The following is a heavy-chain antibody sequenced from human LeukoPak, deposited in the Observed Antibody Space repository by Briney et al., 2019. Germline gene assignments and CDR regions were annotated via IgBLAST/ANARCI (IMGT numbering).Heavy chain of an antibody. CDR1: GFTFDDYG. CDR2: INWNGGST. CDR3: ARGRTGSYQEGFDY. Sequence: GGSLRLSCAASGFTFDDYGMSWVRQAPGKGLEWVSGINWNGGSTGYADSVKGRFNISRDNAKNSLYLQMNSLRAEDTALYYCARGRTGSYQEGFDYWGQGTLVTVSS. J-gene: IGHJ4*02. D-gene: IGHD1-26*01. V-gene: IGHV3-20*04.